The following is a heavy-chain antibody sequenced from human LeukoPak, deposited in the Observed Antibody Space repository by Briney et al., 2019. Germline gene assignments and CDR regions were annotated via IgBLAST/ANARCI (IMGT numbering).Heavy chain of an antibody. CDR2: IKQDGSEK. V-gene: IGHV3-7*04. D-gene: IGHD5-24*01. Sequence: PGGSLRLSCAASGFTFSSYWMSWVRQAPGKGLEWVANIKQDGSEKFCIDSVRGRFTISRDNAKNSLHLQMNSLRAEDTSVYYCARGENNYGYYYFDYWGQGTLVTVSS. CDR1: GFTFSSYW. CDR3: ARGENNYGYYYFDY. J-gene: IGHJ4*02.